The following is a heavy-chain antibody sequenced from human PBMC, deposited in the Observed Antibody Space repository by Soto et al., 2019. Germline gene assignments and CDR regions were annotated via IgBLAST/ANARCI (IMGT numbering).Heavy chain of an antibody. Sequence: WTWIRQSPGTGLEWIGYIYSGSTNYNPSLKSRVTISVDTSNKQFSLQLISVTAADTAVYYCARASWTVAGTVTYDYWGQGTLVTVSS. CDR2: IYSGST. J-gene: IGHJ4*02. V-gene: IGHV4-59*01. CDR3: ARASWTVAGTVTYDY. D-gene: IGHD6-13*01.